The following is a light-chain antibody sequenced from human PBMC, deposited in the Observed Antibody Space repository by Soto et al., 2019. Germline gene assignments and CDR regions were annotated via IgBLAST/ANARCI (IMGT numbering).Light chain of an antibody. CDR3: SSYTSSSTPGRV. Sequence: SALPQPASVSGSPGQSITISCTGTSSDVGGYNYVSWYQQHPGKAPKLMIYDVSNRPSGVSNRFSGSKSGNTASLTISGLQAEDEADYYCSSYTSSSTPGRVFGTGTKVTVL. CDR1: SSDVGGYNY. V-gene: IGLV2-14*01. J-gene: IGLJ1*01. CDR2: DVS.